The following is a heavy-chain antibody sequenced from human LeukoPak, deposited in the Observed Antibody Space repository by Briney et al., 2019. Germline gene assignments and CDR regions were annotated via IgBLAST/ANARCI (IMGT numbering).Heavy chain of an antibody. CDR3: IKGSGSYYDSRADY. CDR2: ISWNSGSR. CDR1: GFTFDDYA. V-gene: IGHV3-9*01. Sequence: GGSLRLSCAGSGFTFDDYAMHWVRQAPGKGLEWVSGISWNSGSRGHAGSVKGRFTISRDNAKNSLYLQMNSLRAEDTALYYCIKGSGSYYDSRADYWGQGTLVTVSA. J-gene: IGHJ4*02. D-gene: IGHD3-22*01.